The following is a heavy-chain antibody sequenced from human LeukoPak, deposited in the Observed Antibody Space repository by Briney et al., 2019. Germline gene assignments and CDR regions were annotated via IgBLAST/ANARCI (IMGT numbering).Heavy chain of an antibody. J-gene: IGHJ4*02. CDR2: TGISTVHT. CDR1: GFTFTSHA. CDR3: ATGDGIGKHPTSAYYFDN. V-gene: IGHV3-23*01. Sequence: PGGSLRPSCAASGFTFTSHAMSWVRQAPGKGLEWVSTTGISTVHTLCADAVRGRFTISRDNFRNTLDLQMTNLRVDDTAIYYCATGDGIGKHPTSAYYFDNWGRGTLVTVSS. D-gene: IGHD5-24*01.